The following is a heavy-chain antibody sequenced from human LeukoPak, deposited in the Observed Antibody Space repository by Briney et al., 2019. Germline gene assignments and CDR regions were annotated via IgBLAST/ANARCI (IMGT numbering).Heavy chain of an antibody. CDR1: GFTFSSYA. V-gene: IGHV3-30-3*01. CDR2: ISYDGSNK. CDR3: YYYDSSGYSD. J-gene: IGHJ4*02. D-gene: IGHD3-22*01. Sequence: GGSLRLSCAASGFTFSSYAMHWVRHAPGKGLEWVAVISYDGSNKYYADSVKGRFTISRDNSKNTLYLQMNSLRAEDTAVYYTYYYDSSGYSDWGQGTLVTVSS.